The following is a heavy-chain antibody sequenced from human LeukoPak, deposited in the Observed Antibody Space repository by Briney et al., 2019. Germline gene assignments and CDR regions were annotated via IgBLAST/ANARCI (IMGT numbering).Heavy chain of an antibody. D-gene: IGHD3-22*01. V-gene: IGHV4-39*01. CDR3: ARLSITMIVAFDY. CDR1: AXSISSTTYY. Sequence: PTEPLSLTCSVSAXSISSTTYYWGWIRQPPGKGLEWIGSIYYSGSTYYNPSLKSRVTISVDTSKNQFSLKLSSVTAADTAVYYCARLSITMIVAFDYWGQGTLVTVSS. J-gene: IGHJ4*02. CDR2: IYYSGST.